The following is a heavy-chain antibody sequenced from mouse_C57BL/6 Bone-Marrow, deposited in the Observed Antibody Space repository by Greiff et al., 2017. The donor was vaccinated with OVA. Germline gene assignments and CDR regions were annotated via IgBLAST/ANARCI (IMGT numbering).Heavy chain of an antibody. D-gene: IGHD1-2*01. CDR3: ARGNYYGPWFAY. CDR1: GYTFTDYY. CDR2: INPSNGGT. J-gene: IGHJ3*01. V-gene: IGHV1-53*01. Sequence: VQLQQSGPVLVKPGASVKMSCKASGYTFTDYYMNWVKQRPGQGLEWIGNINPSNGGTNYNEKFKSKATLTVDKSSSTAYMQLSSLTSEDSAVYYCARGNYYGPWFAYWGQGTLVTVSA.